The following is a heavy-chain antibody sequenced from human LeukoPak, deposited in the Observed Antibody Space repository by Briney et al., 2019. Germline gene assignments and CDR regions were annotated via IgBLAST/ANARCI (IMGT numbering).Heavy chain of an antibody. V-gene: IGHV3-53*01. CDR2: IYSGGST. CDR3: ASQISGSYDADY. J-gene: IGHJ4*02. CDR1: GFTFSNYW. Sequence: QAGGSLRLSCAASGFTFSNYWMSWVRQAQGKGLEWVSVIYSGGSTYYADSVKGRFTISRDNSKNTLYLQMNSLRAEDTAVYYCASQISGSYDADYWGQGTLVTVSS. D-gene: IGHD1-26*01.